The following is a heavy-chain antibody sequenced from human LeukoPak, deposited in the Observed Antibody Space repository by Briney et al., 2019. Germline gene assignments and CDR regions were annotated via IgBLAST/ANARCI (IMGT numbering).Heavy chain of an antibody. CDR3: AKDAERGFDYSNSLEY. CDR1: GFTYSHHG. Sequence: GGSLRLSCAASGFTYSHHGMHWVRQAPGQGLEWGAVIWSDGTEKYYADAVKGRFNISRDNSKNTLYLEMNSLRGEDTAVYYCAKDAERGFDYSNSLEYWGLGTLVTVSS. CDR2: IWSDGTEK. V-gene: IGHV3-33*03. J-gene: IGHJ4*02. D-gene: IGHD4-11*01.